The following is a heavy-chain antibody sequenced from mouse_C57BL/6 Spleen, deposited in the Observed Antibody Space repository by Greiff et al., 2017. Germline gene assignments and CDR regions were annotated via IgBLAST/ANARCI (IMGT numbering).Heavy chain of an antibody. D-gene: IGHD3-3*01. V-gene: IGHV5-4*01. CDR3: ARGRDVGYFDV. Sequence: EVQGVESGGGLVKPGGSLKLSCAASGFTFSSYAMSWVRQTPEQRLEWVATISDGGSYTYYPDNVKGRFTISSDNAKNNLYLQMSHLKSEDTAMYYCARGRDVGYFDVWGTGTTVTVSS. CDR1: GFTFSSYA. J-gene: IGHJ1*03. CDR2: ISDGGSYT.